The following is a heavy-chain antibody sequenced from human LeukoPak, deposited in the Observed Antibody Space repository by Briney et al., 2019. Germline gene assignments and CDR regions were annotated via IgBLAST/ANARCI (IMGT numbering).Heavy chain of an antibody. D-gene: IGHD3-10*01. Sequence: GESLKISCRGSDYSFTNYWIGWVRQMPGKGLEWMGVIYSDDSDTRYSTSFRGHVTISADKSISTAYLQWSSLKASDTAMYYCARHVHGGYYDGMDVWGQGTPVTVSS. CDR2: IYSDDSDT. J-gene: IGHJ6*02. CDR1: DYSFTNYW. V-gene: IGHV5-51*01. CDR3: ARHVHGGYYDGMDV.